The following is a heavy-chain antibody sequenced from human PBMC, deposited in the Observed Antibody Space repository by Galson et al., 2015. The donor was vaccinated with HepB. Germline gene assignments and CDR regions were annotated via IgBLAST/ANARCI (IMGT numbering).Heavy chain of an antibody. CDR2: ISGSGYNT. CDR1: GFTFSSYA. CDR3: ATAKGYNYDSYFFDY. Sequence: SLRLSCAASGFTFSSYAVNWVRQAPGKGLEWVSGISGSGYNTYYADSVKGRFTISRHNSKNTVYLQMNGLRAGDTAEYYCATAKGYNYDSYFFDYWGQGSLVTVSS. D-gene: IGHD5-24*01. J-gene: IGHJ4*02. V-gene: IGHV3-23*01.